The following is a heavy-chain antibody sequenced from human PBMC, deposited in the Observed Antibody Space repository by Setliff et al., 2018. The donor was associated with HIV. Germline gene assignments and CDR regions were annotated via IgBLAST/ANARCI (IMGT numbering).Heavy chain of an antibody. J-gene: IGHJ4*02. CDR1: GFIFSSYA. CDR3: VKDRGPTYYYDSTGYYNFDY. D-gene: IGHD3-22*01. CDR2: ISSNGGNT. Sequence: GGSLRLSCSDSGFIFSSYAMHWVRQAPGKGLEYVSAISSNGGNTYYADSVNGRFTISRDNSRNTVYPQMRSLRVEDTAVYYCVKDRGPTYYYDSTGYYNFDYWGQGTLVTVSS. V-gene: IGHV3-64D*09.